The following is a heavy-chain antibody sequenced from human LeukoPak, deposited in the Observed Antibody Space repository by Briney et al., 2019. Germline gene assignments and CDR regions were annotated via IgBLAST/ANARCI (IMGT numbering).Heavy chain of an antibody. Sequence: GGSLRLSCAASGFIFSTYGMHWVRQAPGKGLEWLALISYAGSDKYYADSVKGRFTISRDNSKNTLYPQMDNLRAEDTAVYYCAKDRKRLGIVATTQIDYWGQGTLVTVSS. D-gene: IGHD5-12*01. CDR1: GFIFSTYG. J-gene: IGHJ4*02. V-gene: IGHV3-30*18. CDR2: ISYAGSDK. CDR3: AKDRKRLGIVATTQIDY.